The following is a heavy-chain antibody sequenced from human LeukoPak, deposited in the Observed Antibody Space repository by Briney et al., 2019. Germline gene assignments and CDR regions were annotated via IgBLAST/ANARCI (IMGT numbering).Heavy chain of an antibody. CDR1: GFTFSSYG. Sequence: LGGSLRLSCAASGFTFSSYGMNWVRQAPGKGLEWVSSISSSSSYIYYADSVKGRFTISRDNAKNSLYLQMNSLRAEDTAVYYCAKAIVGATSRWFDPWGQGTLVTVSS. J-gene: IGHJ5*02. V-gene: IGHV3-21*04. CDR2: ISSSSSYI. D-gene: IGHD1-26*01. CDR3: AKAIVGATSRWFDP.